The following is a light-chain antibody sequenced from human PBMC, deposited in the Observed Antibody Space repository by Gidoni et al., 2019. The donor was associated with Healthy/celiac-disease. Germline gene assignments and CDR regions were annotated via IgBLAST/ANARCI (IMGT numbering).Light chain of an antibody. V-gene: IGKV3-11*01. CDR2: DAS. J-gene: IGKJ2*01. CDR3: QXXSNXXT. Sequence: IVLTQSPATLSLSPGERATLSCRASQSVSSYLAWYQQKPGQAPRLLIYDASNRATRIPAXXXGXXXGTDFTLTXXXLEPEDFAVXYCQXXSNXXTFXQGTKLEIK. CDR1: QSVSSY.